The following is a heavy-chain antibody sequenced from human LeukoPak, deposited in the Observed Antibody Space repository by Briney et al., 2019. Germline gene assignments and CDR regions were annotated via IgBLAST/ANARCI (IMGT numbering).Heavy chain of an antibody. V-gene: IGHV4-30-2*01. D-gene: IGHD6-19*01. CDR3: ARTLIGSSGWYERSFDY. J-gene: IGHJ4*02. Sequence: PSQTLSLTCTVSGGSISSGGYYWSWIRQPPGKGLEWIGYIYHSGSTYYNPSLKSRVTISVDKSKNQFSLKLSSVTAADTAVYYCARTLIGSSGWYERSFDYWGQGTLVTVSS. CDR1: GGSISSGGYY. CDR2: IYHSGST.